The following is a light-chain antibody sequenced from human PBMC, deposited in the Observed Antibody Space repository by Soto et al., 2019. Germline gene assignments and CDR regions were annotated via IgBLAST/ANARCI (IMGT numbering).Light chain of an antibody. CDR1: QTVRNNY. Sequence: EFVLTQSPGTLSLSPGERATLSCRASQTVRNNYLAWYQQKPGQAPRLLIYGASSRAAGIPDRFSGSGSGTDFTLTISRLEPEDFAVYYCHQYGDSLWTFGQGTKVDIK. CDR3: HQYGDSLWT. CDR2: GAS. V-gene: IGKV3-20*01. J-gene: IGKJ1*01.